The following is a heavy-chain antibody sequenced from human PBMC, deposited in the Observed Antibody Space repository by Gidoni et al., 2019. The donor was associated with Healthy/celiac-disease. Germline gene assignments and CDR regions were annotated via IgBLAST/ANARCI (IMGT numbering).Heavy chain of an antibody. CDR1: GYTFPSYD. CDR3: AIGVAAASTHWFDP. CDR2: MNPNSGNT. D-gene: IGHD6-13*01. V-gene: IGHV1-8*01. J-gene: IGHJ5*02. Sequence: QVQLVQTGAEVKKPGASVKVSCKAAGYTFPSYDINWVRQATGQGLEWMGWMNPNSGNTCYAQKFQGRVTMTRNTSISTAYMELSSLRSEDTAVYYCAIGVAAASTHWFDPWGQGTLVTVSS.